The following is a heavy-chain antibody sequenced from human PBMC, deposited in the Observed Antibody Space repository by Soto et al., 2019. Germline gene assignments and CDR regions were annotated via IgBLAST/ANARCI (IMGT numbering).Heavy chain of an antibody. J-gene: IGHJ5*02. CDR1: GGSISNYY. V-gene: IGHV4-59*01. CDR2: IYYTGST. D-gene: IGHD1-20*01. CDR3: AREYTRWFDP. Sequence: SETLSLTCTFSGGSISNYYWSWIRQPPGKGLEWVGYIYYTGSTSYNPSLKSRVAMSVDTSKRQISLKLTSVTAADTAVYYCAREYTRWFDPWGQGTMVTVSS.